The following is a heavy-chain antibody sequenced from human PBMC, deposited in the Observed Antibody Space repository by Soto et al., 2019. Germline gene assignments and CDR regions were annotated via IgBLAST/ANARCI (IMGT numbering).Heavy chain of an antibody. J-gene: IGHJ4*02. V-gene: IGHV3-30-3*01. CDR1: GFTFSSYA. CDR2: ISYDGSNK. CDR3: ARDGLISTYYYGSGSYYRPDY. D-gene: IGHD3-10*01. Sequence: QVQLVESGGGVVQPGRSLRLSCAASGFTFSSYAMHWVRQAPGKGLEWVAVISYDGSNKYYADSVKGRFTISRDNSKNTLYLQMNSLRAEDTAVYYCARDGLISTYYYGSGSYYRPDYWGQGTLVTVSS.